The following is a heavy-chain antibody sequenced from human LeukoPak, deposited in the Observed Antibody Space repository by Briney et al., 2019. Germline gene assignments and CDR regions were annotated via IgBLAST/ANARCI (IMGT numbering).Heavy chain of an antibody. CDR3: ARSATVTTGYFDY. CDR1: GGSSSTSSHY. V-gene: IGHV4-39*07. CDR2: IYYSGST. J-gene: IGHJ4*02. D-gene: IGHD4-17*01. Sequence: PSETLSLTCTVSGGSSSTSSHYWGWIRQPPGKGLEWIGSIYYSGSTYYNPSLKSRVTISIDTSKNLFSLKLDSLTAADTAVYYCARSATVTTGYFDYWGRGTLVAVSP.